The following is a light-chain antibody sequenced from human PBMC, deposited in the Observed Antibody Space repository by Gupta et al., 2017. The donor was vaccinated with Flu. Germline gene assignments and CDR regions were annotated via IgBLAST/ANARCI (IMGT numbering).Light chain of an antibody. Sequence: SYGTATSSDSGGCNCVSWCQQLPGDSPNLLIFEVSYRPTGVSARFSVSKSDSTATVTITRHHAEDDADYYCRSETGTNNIVLFGGGTSLTVL. CDR1: SSDSGGCNC. J-gene: IGLJ3*02. V-gene: IGLV2-14*01. CDR2: EVS. CDR3: RSETGTNNIVL.